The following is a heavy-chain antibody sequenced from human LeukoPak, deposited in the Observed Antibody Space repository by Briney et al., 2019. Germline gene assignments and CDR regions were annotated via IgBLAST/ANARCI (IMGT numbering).Heavy chain of an antibody. CDR2: IYYSGST. J-gene: IGHJ4*02. CDR3: ARVVGGDYATFDY. D-gene: IGHD4-17*01. CDR1: GGSISSYY. V-gene: IGHV4-59*01. Sequence: SETLSLTCTVSGGSISSYYWSWIRQPPGKGLEWTGYIYYSGSTNYHPSLKSRVTISVDTSKNQFSLKLSSVTAADTAVYYCARVVGGDYATFDYWGQGTLVTVSS.